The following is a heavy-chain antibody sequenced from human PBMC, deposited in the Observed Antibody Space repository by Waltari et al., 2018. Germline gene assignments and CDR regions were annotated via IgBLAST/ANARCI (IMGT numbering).Heavy chain of an antibody. CDR2: IYYSGST. D-gene: IGHD1-26*01. V-gene: IGHV4-59*01. J-gene: IGHJ4*02. Sequence: QVQLQESGPGLVKPSETLSLTCTVSGGSISSYYWSWIRQPPGKGLEWIGYIYYSGSTNDNPALKRRVTISVDTSKNHFTLKLSSVTASDTAVYYCARLSGSYSVDYWGQGTLVTVSS. CDR3: ARLSGSYSVDY. CDR1: GGSISSYY.